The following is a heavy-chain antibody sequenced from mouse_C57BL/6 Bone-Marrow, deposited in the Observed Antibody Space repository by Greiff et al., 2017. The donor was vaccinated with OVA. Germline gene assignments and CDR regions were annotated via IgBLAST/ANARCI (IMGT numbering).Heavy chain of an antibody. CDR2: IKPSTGGT. Sequence: QVQLQQPGTELVKPGASVKLSCKASGYTFTSSWMHWVKQRPGKGLEWIGNIKPSTGGTNYNEKFKSKATLTVDKSTCTAYMQLSSLTSEDSAVYYCSSMYYYGSSLFAYWGQGTLVTVSA. D-gene: IGHD1-1*01. CDR1: GYTFTSSW. CDR3: SSMYYYGSSLFAY. V-gene: IGHV1-53*01. J-gene: IGHJ3*01.